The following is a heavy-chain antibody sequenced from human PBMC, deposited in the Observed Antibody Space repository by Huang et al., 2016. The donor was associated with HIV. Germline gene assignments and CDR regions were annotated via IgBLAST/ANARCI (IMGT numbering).Heavy chain of an antibody. Sequence: EVQLMESGGGLVQPGGSLRLSCAASGFTFSTYNMNWVRQAPGKWLELVSYSTSSSGSIYDADSVKGRFTISRDNAKNSLYLQMNSLRAEDTAVYYCARFGSYYYGSGSYLDAFDIWGQGTMVTVSS. CDR3: ARFGSYYYGSGSYLDAFDI. CDR1: GFTFSTYN. CDR2: STSSSGSI. D-gene: IGHD3-10*01. J-gene: IGHJ3*02. V-gene: IGHV3-48*01.